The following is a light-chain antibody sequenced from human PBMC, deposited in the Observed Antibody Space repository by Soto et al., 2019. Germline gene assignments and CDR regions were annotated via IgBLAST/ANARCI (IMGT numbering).Light chain of an antibody. V-gene: IGLV2-23*01. J-gene: IGLJ2*01. CDR1: SRNVGRYNL. Sequence: QSVLTQPAPVSGSPGQSITISCTGTSRNVGRYNLVSWYQQQPGEAPKLMIYEASKRPSGVSNRFSGSKSGNTASLTISGLQAEDEADYYCCSYAGSDTMIFGGGTKLTVL. CDR3: CSYAGSDTMI. CDR2: EAS.